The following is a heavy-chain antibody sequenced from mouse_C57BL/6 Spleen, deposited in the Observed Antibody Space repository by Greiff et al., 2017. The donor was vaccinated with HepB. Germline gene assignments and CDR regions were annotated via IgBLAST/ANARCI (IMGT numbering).Heavy chain of an antibody. Sequence: EVKLMESGGGLVQPGGSLSLSCAASGFTFTDYYMSWVRQPPGKALEWLGFIRNKANGYTTEYSASVKGRFTISRDNSQSILYLQMNALRAEDGATYYCARYTPHYGSSPYWYFDVWGTGTTVTVSS. CDR2: IRNKANGYTT. J-gene: IGHJ1*03. CDR3: ARYTPHYGSSPYWYFDV. V-gene: IGHV7-3*01. CDR1: GFTFTDYY. D-gene: IGHD1-1*01.